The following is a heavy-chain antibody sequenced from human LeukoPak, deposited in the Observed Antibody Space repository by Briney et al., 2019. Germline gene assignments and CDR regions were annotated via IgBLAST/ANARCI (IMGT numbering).Heavy chain of an antibody. CDR1: GFTFSSYS. Sequence: GGSLRLSCAASGFTFSSYSMNWVRQAPGKGLEWVSSISSSSSYIYYADSVKGRFTISRDNAKNSLYLQMNSLRAEDTAVYYCARRMILEDAFDIWGQGTMVTVSS. CDR3: ARRMILEDAFDI. CDR2: ISSSSSYI. J-gene: IGHJ3*02. V-gene: IGHV3-21*01. D-gene: IGHD2-15*01.